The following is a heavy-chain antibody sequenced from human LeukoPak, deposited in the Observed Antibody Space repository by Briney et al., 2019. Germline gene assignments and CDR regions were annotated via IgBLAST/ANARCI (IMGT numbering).Heavy chain of an antibody. V-gene: IGHV3-30*02. D-gene: IGHD3-10*01. CDR1: GFTFSSYG. J-gene: IGHJ6*02. CDR3: AKDLITTSHDGMDV. Sequence: SGGSLRLSCAASGFTFSSYGMHWVRQAPGKGLEWVALIGYDGTNEYYADSVKGRFTISRDNSKNTLYLQMKSLRADDTAVYYCAKDLITTSHDGMDVWGQGTTVTVSS. CDR2: IGYDGTNE.